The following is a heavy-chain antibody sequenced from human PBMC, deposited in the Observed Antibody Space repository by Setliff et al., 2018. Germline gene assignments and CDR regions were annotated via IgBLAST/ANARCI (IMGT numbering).Heavy chain of an antibody. CDR2: LIPMFGTP. V-gene: IGHV1-69*05. D-gene: IGHD2-15*01. Sequence: SVKVSCKASGATFSSHGISWVRQAPGQGLEWMGGLIPMFGTPGYAQKFQDRVTITTDESTSTAYMELNSLTSEDTAVYYCARSPALLGIVYLDPWGQGTRVTVSS. CDR1: GATFSSHG. CDR3: ARSPALLGIVYLDP. J-gene: IGHJ5*02.